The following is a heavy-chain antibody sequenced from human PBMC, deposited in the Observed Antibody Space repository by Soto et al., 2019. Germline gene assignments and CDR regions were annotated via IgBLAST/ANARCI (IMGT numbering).Heavy chain of an antibody. CDR1: GGTFSSYA. D-gene: IGHD2-2*01. Sequence: SVKVSCKASGGTFSSYAISWVRQAPGQGLEWMGGVIPIFGTANYAQKFQGRVTITADESTSTAYMELSSLRSEDTAVYYCARGIVVVPYYYYGMDVWGQGTTVTVSS. J-gene: IGHJ6*02. V-gene: IGHV1-69*13. CDR2: VIPIFGTA. CDR3: ARGIVVVPYYYYGMDV.